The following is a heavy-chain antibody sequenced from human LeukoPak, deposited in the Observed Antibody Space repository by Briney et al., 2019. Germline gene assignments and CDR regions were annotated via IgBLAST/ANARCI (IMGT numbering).Heavy chain of an antibody. CDR1: GFTFSSYA. V-gene: IGHV3-30*04. CDR3: AKKWSGDYDSSDVNDAFDI. Sequence: GGSLRLSCAASGFTFSSYAMHWVRQAPGKGLEWVAVISYDGSNKYYADSVKGRFTISRDNSKNTLYLQMNSLRPEDTAVYYCAKKWSGDYDSSDVNDAFDIWGQGTMVTVSS. D-gene: IGHD3-22*01. J-gene: IGHJ3*02. CDR2: ISYDGSNK.